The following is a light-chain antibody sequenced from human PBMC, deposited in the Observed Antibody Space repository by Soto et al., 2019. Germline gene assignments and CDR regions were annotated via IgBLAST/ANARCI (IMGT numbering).Light chain of an antibody. CDR1: QSVSSN. CDR2: HAS. J-gene: IGKJ4*01. Sequence: EIVMTQSPATLSVSPGERATLSCRASQSVSSNLAWYQQKPGQAPRLLIYHASTRATGIPARFSGSGSGTEFTLTISGLQSEDFAFYYCQQYNVWPLTFGGGTKVEIK. V-gene: IGKV3-15*01. CDR3: QQYNVWPLT.